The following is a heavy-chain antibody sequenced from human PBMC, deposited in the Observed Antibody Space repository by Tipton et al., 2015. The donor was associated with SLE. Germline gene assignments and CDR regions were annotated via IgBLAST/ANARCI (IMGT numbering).Heavy chain of an antibody. CDR1: GYTFTGYY. D-gene: IGHD3-22*01. CDR3: ARSAGSGYYYGVDAFDI. CDR2: INPNSGGT. Sequence: QSGAEVKKPGASVKVSCKASGYTFTGYYMHWVRQAPGQGLEWMGRINPNSGGTNYAQKFQGRVTMTRDTSISTAYMELSRLRSDDTAVYYCARSAGSGYYYGVDAFDIWGQGTMVTVSS. V-gene: IGHV1-2*06. J-gene: IGHJ3*02.